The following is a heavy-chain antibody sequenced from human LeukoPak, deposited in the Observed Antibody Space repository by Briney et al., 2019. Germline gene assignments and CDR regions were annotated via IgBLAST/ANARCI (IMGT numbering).Heavy chain of an antibody. Sequence: GGSLRLSCAASGFTFSNYGMHWVRQAPGKGLEWVAFIRYDGTKKYYADSVKGRFTISRDNSKNTLYLQMNSLRAEDTAVYYCAKDFYDSSGSPYDYWGQGTLVTVSS. CDR2: IRYDGTKK. CDR3: AKDFYDSSGSPYDY. D-gene: IGHD3-22*01. J-gene: IGHJ4*02. CDR1: GFTFSNYG. V-gene: IGHV3-30*02.